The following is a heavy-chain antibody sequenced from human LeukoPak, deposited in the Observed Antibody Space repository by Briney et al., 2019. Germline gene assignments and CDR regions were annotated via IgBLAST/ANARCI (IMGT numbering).Heavy chain of an antibody. CDR3: ALASDYYDSSGYYLEI. J-gene: IGHJ3*02. D-gene: IGHD3-22*01. CDR1: GESITELG. V-gene: IGHV1-24*01. CDR2: LVPENYQT. Sequence: ASVKVSCKVSGESITELGMNWVRQSQGKGLEWMGGLVPENYQTIYAQDFQGRVTMTEDTSTDTAYMELSSLRSEDTAIYYCALASDYYDSSGYYLEIWGQGTLVTVSA.